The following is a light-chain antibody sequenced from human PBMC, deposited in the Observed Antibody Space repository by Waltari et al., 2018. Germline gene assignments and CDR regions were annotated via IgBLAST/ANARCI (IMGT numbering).Light chain of an antibody. V-gene: IGKV1-39*01. CDR1: QSISNY. CDR2: AAS. J-gene: IGKJ2*01. CDR3: QQSYSTPLYT. Sequence: DIQMTQSPSSLSASVGDRVTITCRASQSISNYLNWYQQKPGKAPKFLIYAASTLQSGVPSRFSGSGSGTDFTLTISSLQPEDFATYYCQQSYSTPLYTFGQGTKLEIK.